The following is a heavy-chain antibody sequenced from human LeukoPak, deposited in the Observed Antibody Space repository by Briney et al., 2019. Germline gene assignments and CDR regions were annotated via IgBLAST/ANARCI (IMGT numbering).Heavy chain of an antibody. J-gene: IGHJ4*02. CDR1: GYTFSSYA. CDR2: ISGSGGST. Sequence: QSGGSLRLSCAASGYTFSSYAKSWVRQAPGKGLEWVSTISGSGGSTYYADSVKGQFTISRDNSKNTLYLQMNSLRAADTAVYYCAKGWHYYDSGRPRAYFDSWGQGTLVTVSS. CDR3: AKGWHYYDSGRPRAYFDS. D-gene: IGHD3-10*01. V-gene: IGHV3-23*01.